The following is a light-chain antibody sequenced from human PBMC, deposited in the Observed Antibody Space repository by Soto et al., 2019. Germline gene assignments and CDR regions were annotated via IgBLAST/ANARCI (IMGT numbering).Light chain of an antibody. CDR3: QQYNSYQYT. Sequence: DIQMTQSPSTLSASVGDRVTITCRASQSISSWLAWYQQKPGKAPKLLIYKASSLEGGIPSRFSGSGSETEFTLTISSLQPEDFATYYCQQYNSYQYTFGQGTKWIS. V-gene: IGKV1-5*03. CDR1: QSISSW. CDR2: KAS. J-gene: IGKJ2*01.